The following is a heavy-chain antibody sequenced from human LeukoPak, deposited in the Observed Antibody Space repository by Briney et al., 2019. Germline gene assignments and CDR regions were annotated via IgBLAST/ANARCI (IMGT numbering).Heavy chain of an antibody. V-gene: IGHV4-39*01. Sequence: PSETLSLTCTVSGGSISSSSCYWGWIRQPPGKGLEWIGSIYYSRSTYYNPSLKSRVTISVDTSKNQFSLKLSSLTAADTAVYYCARGVTMIVVVIHDWYFDLWGRGTLVTVSS. CDR2: IYYSRST. J-gene: IGHJ2*01. CDR1: GGSISSSSCY. CDR3: ARGVTMIVVVIHDWYFDL. D-gene: IGHD3-22*01.